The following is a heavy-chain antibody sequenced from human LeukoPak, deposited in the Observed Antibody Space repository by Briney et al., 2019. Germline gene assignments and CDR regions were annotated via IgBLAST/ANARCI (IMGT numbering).Heavy chain of an antibody. Sequence: ASVKVSCKTSGYTFTSSDINWVRQAPGQGLEWMGWMNVNSGNIGYAQKFQGRVTMTRNAPIRTAYRKLSSRRNEDSAFNYCARTARLDYWGQGTLVTVSS. CDR3: ARTARLDY. CDR1: GYTFTSSD. J-gene: IGHJ4*02. D-gene: IGHD6-25*01. V-gene: IGHV1-8*01. CDR2: MNVNSGNI.